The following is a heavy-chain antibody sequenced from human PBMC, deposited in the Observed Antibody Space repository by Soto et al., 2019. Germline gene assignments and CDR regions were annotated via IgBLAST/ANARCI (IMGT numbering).Heavy chain of an antibody. D-gene: IGHD2-21*02. V-gene: IGHV3-48*02. CDR2: ISGDRAYI. Sequence: PWGSLLLSCVASVFTFSAYSMNWVRQAPGKGLEWLSYISGDRAYIYYADSVRGRFTISRDNAENSLYLQMDNLRDEDTALYYCARQVYTVVTPMDFWGQGTLVTVSS. CDR1: VFTFSAYS. J-gene: IGHJ4*02. CDR3: ARQVYTVVTPMDF.